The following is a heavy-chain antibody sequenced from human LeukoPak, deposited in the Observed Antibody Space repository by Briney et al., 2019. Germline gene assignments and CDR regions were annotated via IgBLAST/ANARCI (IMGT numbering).Heavy chain of an antibody. D-gene: IGHD3-22*01. CDR2: IYSGGST. Sequence: GGSLRLSCAASGFTVSSNYMSWVRQAPGKGLEWVSVIYSGGSTYYADSVKGRFTISRDNSKNTLYLQMNSLRAEDTAVYYCARGGIGDSSGSRCFDYWGQGTLITVSS. CDR1: GFTVSSNY. J-gene: IGHJ4*02. V-gene: IGHV3-53*01. CDR3: ARGGIGDSSGSRCFDY.